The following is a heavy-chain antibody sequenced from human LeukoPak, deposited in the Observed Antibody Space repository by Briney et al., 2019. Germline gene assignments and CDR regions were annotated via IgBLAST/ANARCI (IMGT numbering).Heavy chain of an antibody. CDR3: ARGTYYYDSSGYYLYYFDY. D-gene: IGHD3-22*01. CDR1: GYTFTGYY. Sequence: ASVKVSCKASGYTFTGYYMHWVRQAPGQGLEWMGWINPNSGGTNYAQKFQGRVTMTRDTSISTAYMELSSLRSEDTAVYYCARGTYYYDSSGYYLYYFDYWGQGTLVAVSS. J-gene: IGHJ4*02. V-gene: IGHV1-2*02. CDR2: INPNSGGT.